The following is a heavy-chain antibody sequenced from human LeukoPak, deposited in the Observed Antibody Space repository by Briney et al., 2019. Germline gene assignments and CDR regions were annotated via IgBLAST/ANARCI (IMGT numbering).Heavy chain of an antibody. CDR3: AKEFFDSQQLVPYFDY. CDR2: ISGSGGSI. D-gene: IGHD6-13*01. J-gene: IGHJ4*02. Sequence: GGSLRLSCAASGFTFSSYAMSWVRQAPGKGLEWVSAISGSGGSIYYADSVKGRFTISRDKSKNTLYLQMNSLRAEDTAIYYCAKEFFDSQQLVPYFDYWGQGTLVTVSS. V-gene: IGHV3-23*01. CDR1: GFTFSSYA.